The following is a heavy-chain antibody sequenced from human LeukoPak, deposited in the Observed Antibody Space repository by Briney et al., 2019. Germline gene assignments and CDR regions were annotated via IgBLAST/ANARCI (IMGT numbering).Heavy chain of an antibody. CDR2: IIPIFGTA. D-gene: IGHD2-15*01. CDR3: ASNWGGYCSGGSCYFNGWFDP. J-gene: IGHJ5*02. Sequence: ASVKVSCKASGGTFSSYAISWVRQAPGQGLEWMGGIIPIFGTANYAQKFQGRVTITADESTSTAYMELSSLRSEDTAVYYCASNWGGYCSGGSCYFNGWFDPWGQGTLVTVSS. CDR1: GGTFSSYA. V-gene: IGHV1-69*13.